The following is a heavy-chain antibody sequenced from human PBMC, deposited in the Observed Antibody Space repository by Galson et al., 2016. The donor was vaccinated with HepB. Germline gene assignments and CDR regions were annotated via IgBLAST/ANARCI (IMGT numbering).Heavy chain of an antibody. V-gene: IGHV3-66*02. CDR1: GFIVSSTY. J-gene: IGHJ4*02. D-gene: IGHD6-25*01. Sequence: SLRLSCAASGFIVSSTYMSWVRQAPGKGLESVQVIFSGGTTFYADSVMGRFTISRDNSRNTLFLQMSSLRVEDTAVYYCARNSGYNEHGGFDNWGQGTLVTVSS. CDR3: ARNSGYNEHGGFDN. CDR2: IFSGGTT.